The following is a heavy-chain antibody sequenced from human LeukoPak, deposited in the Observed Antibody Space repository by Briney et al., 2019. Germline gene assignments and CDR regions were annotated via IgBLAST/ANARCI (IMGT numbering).Heavy chain of an antibody. Sequence: GGSLRLSCAASGFTFSSYDMHWVRQATGKGLEWVSAICTAGDTYYQGSVEGRFTITRENAKNSLYLQMNSLRAGDTAVYYCARGSSSSYGGHYFDYWGQGTLVTASS. CDR2: ICTAGDT. J-gene: IGHJ4*02. D-gene: IGHD6-13*01. CDR3: ARGSSSSYGGHYFDY. CDR1: GFTFSSYD. V-gene: IGHV3-13*01.